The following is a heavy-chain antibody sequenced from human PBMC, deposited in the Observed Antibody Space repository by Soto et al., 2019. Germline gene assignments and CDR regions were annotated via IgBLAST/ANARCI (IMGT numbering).Heavy chain of an antibody. CDR3: VRTTAMGDYYYSGMDV. V-gene: IGHV3-30-3*01. CDR2: ISYDGSNK. Sequence: GEALRLSCAASGFTFSSYGMHWVRQAPGKGPEWVAVISYDGSNKYYADSVKGRFTISRDNSKKKLYLQMNSLRAEDTAVYRFVRTTAMGDYYYSGMDVWGQGTTVTVSS. J-gene: IGHJ6*02. CDR1: GFTFSSYG. D-gene: IGHD5-18*01.